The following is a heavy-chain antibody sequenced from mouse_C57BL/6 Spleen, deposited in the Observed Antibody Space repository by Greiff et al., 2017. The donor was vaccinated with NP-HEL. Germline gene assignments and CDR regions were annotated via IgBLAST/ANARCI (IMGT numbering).Heavy chain of an antibody. CDR3: ALDYDYFDY. CDR1: GYSITSGYY. CDR2: ISYDGSN. Sequence: VQLKESGPGLVKPSQSLSLTCSVTGYSITSGYYWNWIRQFPGNKLEWMGYISYDGSNNYNPSLKNRISITRDTSKNQFFLKLNSVTTEDTATYYCALDYDYFDYWGQGTTLTVSS. J-gene: IGHJ2*01. V-gene: IGHV3-6*01. D-gene: IGHD2-4*01.